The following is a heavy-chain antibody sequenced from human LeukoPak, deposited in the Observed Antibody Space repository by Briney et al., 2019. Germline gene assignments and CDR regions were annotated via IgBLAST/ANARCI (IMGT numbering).Heavy chain of an antibody. V-gene: IGHV4-30-2*01. D-gene: IGHD3-22*01. CDR3: ARGSDDSSGYLDY. J-gene: IGHJ4*02. CDR2: IYHSGST. Sequence: PSETLSLTCTVSGGSISSGGYDWSWIRQPPGKGLEWIGYIYHSGSTYYNPSLKSRVTISVDRSKNQFSLKLSSVTAADTAVYYCARGSDDSSGYLDYWGQGTLVTVSS. CDR1: GGSISSGGYD.